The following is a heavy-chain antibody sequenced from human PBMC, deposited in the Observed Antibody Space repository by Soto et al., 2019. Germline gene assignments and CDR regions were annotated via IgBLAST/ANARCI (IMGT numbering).Heavy chain of an antibody. V-gene: IGHV4-30-2*01. CDR2: IYHRGST. CDR1: GGSIRSGGYS. CDR3: ARAMVVAATHRFDP. J-gene: IGHJ5*02. D-gene: IGHD2-15*01. Sequence: SETLSLTCAVSGGSIRSGGYSWSWIRHPPGKGLEWIGYIYHRGSTYYNPSLKSRVTISVDRSKNQFSLKLSSVTAADTAVYYCARAMVVAATHRFDPWGQGTLVPVSS.